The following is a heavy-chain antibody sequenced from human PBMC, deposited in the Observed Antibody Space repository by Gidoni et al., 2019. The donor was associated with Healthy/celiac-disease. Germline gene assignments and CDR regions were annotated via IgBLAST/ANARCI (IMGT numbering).Heavy chain of an antibody. V-gene: IGHV3-30*18. CDR2: ISYDGSNK. Sequence: QVQLVESGGGVVQPGRSLRLSCAASGFTFSSYGMHWVRQAPGKGLEWVAVISYDGSNKDYADSVKGRFTISRDNSKNTLYLQMNSLRAEDTAVYYCAKNPFNWNYLSCDYWGQGTLVTVSS. D-gene: IGHD1-7*01. J-gene: IGHJ4*02. CDR1: GFTFSSYG. CDR3: AKNPFNWNYLSCDY.